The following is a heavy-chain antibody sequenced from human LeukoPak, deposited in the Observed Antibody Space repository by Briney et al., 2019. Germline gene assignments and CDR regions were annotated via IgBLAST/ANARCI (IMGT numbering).Heavy chain of an antibody. D-gene: IGHD2-21*02. CDR3: AALVVVTGILGY. CDR2: IIPIFGTA. CDR1: GATFSSYA. J-gene: IGHJ4*02. V-gene: IGHV1-69*06. Sequence: ASVKVSCKASGATFSSYAISWVRHAPGQGLEWMGSIIPIFGTANYAQKFQGRVTITADKSTSTAYMELSSLRSEDTAVYYCAALVVVTGILGYWGQGALVTVSS.